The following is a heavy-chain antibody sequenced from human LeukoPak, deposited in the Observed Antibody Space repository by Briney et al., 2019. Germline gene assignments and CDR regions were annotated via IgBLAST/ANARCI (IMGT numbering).Heavy chain of an antibody. Sequence: GGSLRLSCAASGFTFSSYAMHWVRQAPGKGLEWVSSISSSSSYIYYADSVKGRFTISRDNAKNSLYLQMNSLRAEDTAVYYCARDGYGIYGMDVWGQGTTVTVSS. CDR1: GFTFSSYA. CDR2: ISSSSSYI. CDR3: ARDGYGIYGMDV. D-gene: IGHD5-18*01. V-gene: IGHV3-21*01. J-gene: IGHJ6*02.